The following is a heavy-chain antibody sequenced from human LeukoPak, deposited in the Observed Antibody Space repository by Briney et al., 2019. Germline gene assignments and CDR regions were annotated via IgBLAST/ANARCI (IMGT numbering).Heavy chain of an antibody. CDR1: GVSFSGYY. V-gene: IGHV4-34*01. CDR3: ARSWADYGFDY. Sequence: SQSLCLSSAVSGVSFSGYYWSSIRQSPGKGLDWIGEINHSGSTNYNPSLRSRVTISVDTSQNQFSLKPRSVAAADTAVDYCARSWADYGFDYWGQGTLVTVSS. D-gene: IGHD4-17*01. CDR2: INHSGST. J-gene: IGHJ4*02.